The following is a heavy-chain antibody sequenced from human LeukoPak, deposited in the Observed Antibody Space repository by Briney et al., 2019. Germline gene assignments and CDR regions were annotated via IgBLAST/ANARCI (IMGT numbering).Heavy chain of an antibody. CDR2: IWYDGSNK. CDR1: GFTFSSYS. CDR3: ARISRTYGSGSYIDDAFDI. D-gene: IGHD3-10*01. Sequence: GGSLRLSCAASGFTFSSYSMNWVRQAPGKGLEWVAVIWYDGSNKYYADSVKGRFTISRDNSKNTLYLQMNSLRAEDTAVYYCARISRTYGSGSYIDDAFDIWGQGTMVTVSS. V-gene: IGHV3-33*08. J-gene: IGHJ3*02.